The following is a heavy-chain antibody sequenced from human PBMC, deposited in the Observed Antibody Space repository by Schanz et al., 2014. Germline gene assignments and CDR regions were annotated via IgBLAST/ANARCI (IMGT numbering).Heavy chain of an antibody. CDR2: VWSDGNTK. Sequence: VQLLESGGGLVQPGGSLRLSCAGSGFTFDPYAMHWLRQSPGKGPEWVALVWSDGNTKYYVDSVKGRFTISRDNSMNTLHLQMDGLRVEDTAVYYCARDAVALVPEYFMDVWGKGTPGTVSS. D-gene: IGHD2-15*01. CDR3: ARDAVALVPEYFMDV. CDR1: GFTFDPYA. V-gene: IGHV3-33*08. J-gene: IGHJ6*03.